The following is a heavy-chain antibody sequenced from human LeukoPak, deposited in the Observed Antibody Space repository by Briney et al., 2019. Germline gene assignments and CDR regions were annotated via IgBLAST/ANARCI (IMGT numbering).Heavy chain of an antibody. V-gene: IGHV3-11*04. Sequence: PGGSLRLSCAASGFTFSDYYMSWIRQAPGKGLERVSYISSSGSTIYYADSVKGRFTISRDNAKNSLYLQMNSLRAEDTAVYYCARAAVEMATDTVYYFDYWGQGTLVTVSS. CDR3: ARAAVEMATDTVYYFDY. CDR2: ISSSGSTI. D-gene: IGHD5-24*01. CDR1: GFTFSDYY. J-gene: IGHJ4*02.